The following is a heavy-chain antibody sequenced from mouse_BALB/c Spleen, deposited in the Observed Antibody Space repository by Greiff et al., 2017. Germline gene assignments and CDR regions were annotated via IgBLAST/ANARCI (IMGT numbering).Heavy chain of an antibody. CDR3: ARGGDGYDH. J-gene: IGHJ2*01. CDR2: ISSGGST. Sequence: DVMLVESGGGLVKPGGSLKLSCAASGFTFSSYAMSWVRQTPEKRLEWVASISSGGSTYYPDSVKGRFTISRDNARNILYLQMSSLRSEDTAMYYCARGGDGYDHWGQGTTLTVSS. D-gene: IGHD2-3*01. V-gene: IGHV5-6-5*01. CDR1: GFTFSSYA.